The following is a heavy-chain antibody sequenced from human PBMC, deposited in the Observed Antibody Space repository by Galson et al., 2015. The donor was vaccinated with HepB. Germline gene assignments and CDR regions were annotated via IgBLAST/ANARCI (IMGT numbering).Heavy chain of an antibody. V-gene: IGHV3-23*01. D-gene: IGHD6-19*01. CDR2: ITPSGDNT. CDR3: AKVFPEKTDGWYRQALYYFDS. Sequence: SLRLSCAASGFPFSYYAMTWVRQAPGKGLEWVSAITPSGDNTFSADSMKGRFIISRDNSQNTLFLPLNSLRADDPAIYFCAKVFPEKTDGWYRQALYYFDSWGQGTRVTVSS. CDR1: GFPFSYYA. J-gene: IGHJ4*02.